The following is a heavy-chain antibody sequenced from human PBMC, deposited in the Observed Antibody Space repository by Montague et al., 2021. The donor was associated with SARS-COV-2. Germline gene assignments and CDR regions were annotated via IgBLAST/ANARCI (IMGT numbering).Heavy chain of an antibody. D-gene: IGHD1-20*01. CDR2: IYPVDSDT. CDR3: ARCGQGYNWNPTGDY. CDR1: GYSFTSYW. J-gene: IGHJ4*02. V-gene: IGHV5-51*01. Sequence: QSGAEVKKPGESLKISCKGSGYSFTSYWIGWVRQMPGKGLEWMGXIYPVDSDTRYSPSFQGQVTISADKSISTAYLQWSSLKASDTAMYYCARCGQGYNWNPTGDYWGQGTLVTVSS.